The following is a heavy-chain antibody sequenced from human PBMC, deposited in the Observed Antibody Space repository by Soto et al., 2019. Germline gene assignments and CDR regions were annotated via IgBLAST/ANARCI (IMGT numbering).Heavy chain of an antibody. V-gene: IGHV3-48*02. CDR1: GFTFSSYS. J-gene: IGHJ4*02. CDR3: ARGMYYYDSSGWAY. D-gene: IGHD3-22*01. CDR2: ISSSSSTI. Sequence: GGSLRLSCAASGFTFSSYSMNWVRQAPGKGLEWVSYISSSSSTIYYADSVKGRFTISRDNAKNSLKLKMNSLRDEDTAVYYCARGMYYYDSSGWAYWGQGTLVTVSS.